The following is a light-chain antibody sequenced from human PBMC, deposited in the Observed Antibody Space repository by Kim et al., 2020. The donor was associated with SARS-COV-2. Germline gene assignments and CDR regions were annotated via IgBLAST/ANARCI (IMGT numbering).Light chain of an antibody. J-gene: IGLJ1*01. CDR2: QDN. Sequence: SYELNQPPSVSVSTGQTDSITCSGDKLGDKYACWYQQKPGQSPVLVIYQDNKRPSGIPERFSGSNSGKTATLTISGTQAMDEADYYCQACYSSTYVFGTGTNVTV. CDR1: KLGDKY. V-gene: IGLV3-1*01. CDR3: QACYSSTYV.